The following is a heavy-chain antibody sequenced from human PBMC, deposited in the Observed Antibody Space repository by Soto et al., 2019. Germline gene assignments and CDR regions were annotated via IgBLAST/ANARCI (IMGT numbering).Heavy chain of an antibody. Sequence: PGGSLRLSCVASGFSISTYDMHWLRQRPGKGLEWVSGIGTLRDSYYTESVKGRFTFSREDARNSLYLQMNGLRVGDTAVYYCARDPLRIAAAGTGRRIYYYYGMDVWGQGTTVTVSS. D-gene: IGHD6-13*01. J-gene: IGHJ6*02. CDR3: ARDPLRIAAAGTGRRIYYYYGMDV. V-gene: IGHV3-13*01. CDR2: IGTLRDS. CDR1: GFSISTYD.